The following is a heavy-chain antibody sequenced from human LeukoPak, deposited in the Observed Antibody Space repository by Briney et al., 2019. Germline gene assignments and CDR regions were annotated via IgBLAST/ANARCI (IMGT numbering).Heavy chain of an antibody. CDR1: GYTFTSYY. CDR2: INPSGGSS. CDR3: ARESGIQLSGIN. V-gene: IGHV1-46*01. J-gene: IGHJ4*02. D-gene: IGHD5-18*01. Sequence: ASVKVSCKASGYTFTSYYIHRVRQAPGQGLEWMGIINPSGGSSSHTQKFQGRVTMTRDTSTSTVYMELSSLRSEDTAVYYCARESGIQLSGINWGQGTLVTVSS.